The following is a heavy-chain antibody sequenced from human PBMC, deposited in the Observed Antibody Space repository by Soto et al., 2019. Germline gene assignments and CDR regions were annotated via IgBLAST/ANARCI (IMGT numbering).Heavy chain of an antibody. Sequence: QVQLVESGGGLVKPGGTLRLSCAASGFAFSDPYMSWIRQAPGKRLEWISYISSSGSTIYYADSVEGRFTISRDNAKKSLYRQMDSLTADDTAVYYCARGGASVTTPFDYWGQGTQVTVSS. CDR3: ARGGASVTTPFDY. CDR2: ISSSGSTI. CDR1: GFAFSDPY. D-gene: IGHD4-17*01. J-gene: IGHJ4*02. V-gene: IGHV3-11*01.